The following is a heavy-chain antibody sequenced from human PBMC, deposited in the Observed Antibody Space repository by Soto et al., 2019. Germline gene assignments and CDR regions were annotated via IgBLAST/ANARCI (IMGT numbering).Heavy chain of an antibody. Sequence: GGSLRLSCTASGFTFNDYAIHWVRQAPGKGLEWVAAMSSDGTFRYYADSVKGRLTISRDNSKNTLYLQMNTLTVEDTAVYFCSTDRRGDHPGGWFEPWGPGTLLDVSS. J-gene: IGHJ5*01. CDR3: STDRRGDHPGGWFEP. CDR2: MSSDGTFR. CDR1: GFTFNDYA. D-gene: IGHD3-16*01. V-gene: IGHV3-30*04.